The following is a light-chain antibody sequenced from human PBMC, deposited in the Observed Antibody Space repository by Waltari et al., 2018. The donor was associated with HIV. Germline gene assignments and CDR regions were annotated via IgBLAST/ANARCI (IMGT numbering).Light chain of an antibody. CDR3: SSYRNSTFYV. V-gene: IGLV2-14*03. J-gene: IGLJ1*01. Sequence: QSALTQPASVSGSPGQSITISCTGTTSDVGGYNYVSWYQQHPGKAPRVIIYDVSNRPSGVSDRFSGSKSGNTASLTISGLQAEDEADYFFCSSYRNSTFYVFGNGTKVTVL. CDR1: TSDVGGYNY. CDR2: DVS.